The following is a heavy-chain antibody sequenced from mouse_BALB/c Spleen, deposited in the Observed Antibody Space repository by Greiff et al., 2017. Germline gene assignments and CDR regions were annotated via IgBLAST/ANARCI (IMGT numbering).Heavy chain of an antibody. V-gene: IGHV10-1*02. CDR1: GFTFNTYA. J-gene: IGHJ4*01. CDR2: IRSKSNNYAT. D-gene: IGHD2-14*01. CDR3: VRHRYYRYDGGYAMDY. Sequence: EVKLVESGGGLVQPKGSLKLSCAASGFTFNTYAMNWVRQAPGKGLEWVARIRSKSNNYATYYADSVKDRFTISRDDSQSMLYLQMNNLKTEDTAMYYCVRHRYYRYDGGYAMDYWGQGTSVTVSS.